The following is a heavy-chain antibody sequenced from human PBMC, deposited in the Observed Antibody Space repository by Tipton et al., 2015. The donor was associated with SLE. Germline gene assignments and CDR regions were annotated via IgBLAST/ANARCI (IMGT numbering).Heavy chain of an antibody. J-gene: IGHJ4*02. CDR3: ARSRLYPGPDAFDI. D-gene: IGHD2-15*01. V-gene: IGHV4-61*05. Sequence: TLSLTCIVSGDSIGSSSYYWGWIRQPPGKGLEWMGHIYSSEITNYNPSLKSRVTLSVDTSKNQFSLNLRSVTAADTAVYYCARSRLYPGPDAFDIWGQGTLVTVSS. CDR2: IYSSEIT. CDR1: GDSIGSSSYY.